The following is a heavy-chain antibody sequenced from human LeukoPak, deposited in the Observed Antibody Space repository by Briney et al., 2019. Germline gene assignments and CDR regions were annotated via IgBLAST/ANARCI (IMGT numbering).Heavy chain of an antibody. CDR3: VRDGYNQNRFDF. V-gene: IGHV3-7*03. Sequence: PGGSLGLSCAASGFSFGLHWMNWVRQAPGKGLEWVANIKEDGILAYYADSVTGRFSISRDNTKNSLYLQMNGLRAEDTAVYFCVRDGYNQNRFDFWGQGILVTVSS. CDR2: IKEDGILA. J-gene: IGHJ4*02. D-gene: IGHD3-22*01. CDR1: GFSFGLHW.